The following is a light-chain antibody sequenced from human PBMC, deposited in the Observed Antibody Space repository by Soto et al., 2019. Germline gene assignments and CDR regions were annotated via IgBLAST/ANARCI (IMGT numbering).Light chain of an antibody. CDR1: HRVSSY. CDR2: GAS. V-gene: IGKV3-20*01. CDR3: QQYGSSGT. Sequence: EILMTQSPATMSVSPGESATLSFSASHRVSSYLAWYQQKPGQAPRLLIYGASSRATGIPDRFSGSGSGTDFTLTISRLEPEDFAVYYFQQYGSSGTFGQGTKVDIK. J-gene: IGKJ1*01.